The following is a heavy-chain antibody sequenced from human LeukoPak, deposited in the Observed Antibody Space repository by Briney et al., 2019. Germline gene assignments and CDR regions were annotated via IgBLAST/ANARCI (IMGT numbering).Heavy chain of an antibody. CDR2: IIPILGIA. V-gene: IGHV1-69*04. CDR1: GGTFSSYA. Sequence: GASVNVSCKASGGTFSSYAISWVRQAPGQGLEWMGRIIPILGIANYAQKFQGRVTITADKSTSTAYMELSSLRSEDTAVYYCARTSGAPDCSSTSCYFAAFDIWGQGTMVTVSS. J-gene: IGHJ3*02. CDR3: ARTSGAPDCSSTSCYFAAFDI. D-gene: IGHD2-2*01.